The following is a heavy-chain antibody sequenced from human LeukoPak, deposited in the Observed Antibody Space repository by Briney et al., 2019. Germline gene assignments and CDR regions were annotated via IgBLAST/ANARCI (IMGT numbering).Heavy chain of an antibody. CDR3: AKAQYYYGSGSYYMGPFDY. D-gene: IGHD3-10*01. Sequence: GGSLRLSCAASGFTLSDYYMSWIRQAPGKGLEWVSYISSSGSTIYYADSVKGRFTISRDNAKNSLYLQMNSLRAEDTAVYYCAKAQYYYGSGSYYMGPFDYWGQGTLVTVSS. J-gene: IGHJ4*02. CDR2: ISSSGSTI. V-gene: IGHV3-11*01. CDR1: GFTLSDYY.